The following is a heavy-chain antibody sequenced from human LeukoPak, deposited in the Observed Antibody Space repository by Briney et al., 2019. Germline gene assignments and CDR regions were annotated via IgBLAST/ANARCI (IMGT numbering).Heavy chain of an antibody. CDR3: ARGVTMVRGVIITPYFQH. J-gene: IGHJ1*01. D-gene: IGHD3-10*01. Sequence: SETLSLTCTVSGGSISSYYWSWIRQPPGKGLEWIGYIYYSGSTNYNPSLKSRVTISVDTSKNQFSLKLSSVTAADTAVYYCARGVTMVRGVIITPYFQHWGQGTLVTVSS. V-gene: IGHV4-59*01. CDR2: IYYSGST. CDR1: GGSISSYY.